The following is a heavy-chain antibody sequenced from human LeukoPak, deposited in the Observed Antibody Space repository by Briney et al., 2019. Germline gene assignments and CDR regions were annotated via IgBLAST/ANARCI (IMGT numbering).Heavy chain of an antibody. Sequence: GGSLRLSCAASGFTFSSYAMHWVRQAPGKGLEWVAVISYDGSNKYYADSVKGRFTISRDNSKNTLYLQMNSLRAEDTAVYYCAREGGPYSTLLIYYYYGMDVWGQGTTVTVSS. D-gene: IGHD6-13*01. CDR2: ISYDGSNK. CDR3: AREGGPYSTLLIYYYYGMDV. V-gene: IGHV3-30-3*01. CDR1: GFTFSSYA. J-gene: IGHJ6*02.